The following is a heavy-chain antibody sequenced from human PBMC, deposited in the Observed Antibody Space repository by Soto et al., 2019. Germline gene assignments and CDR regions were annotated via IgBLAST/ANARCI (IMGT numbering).Heavy chain of an antibody. CDR2: ITPVFGRP. D-gene: IGHD2-15*01. Sequence: QVQLVQSGAEVREPGSSVKVSCKASGDSFSNFAISWVRQAPGQGLEWVGGITPVFGRPNYAQNFKGRVSITADESTGTAFMGLTSLRSEDTAVYYCATKSCRGGSCYSWRFDNWGQGTLITVSS. CDR3: ATKSCRGGSCYSWRFDN. J-gene: IGHJ5*02. CDR1: GDSFSNFA. V-gene: IGHV1-69*01.